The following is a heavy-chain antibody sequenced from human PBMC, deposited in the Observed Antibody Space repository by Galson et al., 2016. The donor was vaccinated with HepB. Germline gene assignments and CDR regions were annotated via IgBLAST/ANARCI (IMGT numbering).Heavy chain of an antibody. CDR1: GFTFSNYA. J-gene: IGHJ6*02. Sequence: SLRLSCAASGFTFSNYAMSWVRQAPGKGLEWVSAISAGGGSTYYADSVKGRFTISRENAKNSLYLQMNSLRAGDTAVYYCARGDRRYCSGGSCYSDYYYGMDVWGQGTTVTVSS. D-gene: IGHD2-15*01. V-gene: IGHV3-23*01. CDR2: ISAGGGST. CDR3: ARGDRRYCSGGSCYSDYYYGMDV.